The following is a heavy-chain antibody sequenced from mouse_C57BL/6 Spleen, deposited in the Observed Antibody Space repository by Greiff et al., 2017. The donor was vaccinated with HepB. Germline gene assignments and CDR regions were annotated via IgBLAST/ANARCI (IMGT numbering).Heavy chain of an antibody. Sequence: SGAELVMPGASVKLSCKASGYTFTSYWMHWVKQRPGQGLEWIGEIDPSDSYTNYNQKFKGKSTLTVDKSSSTAYMQLSSLTSEDSAVYYCAKRGYGNYEAMDYWGQGTSVTVSS. CDR2: IDPSDSYT. CDR1: GYTFTSYW. D-gene: IGHD2-10*02. CDR3: AKRGYGNYEAMDY. V-gene: IGHV1-69*01. J-gene: IGHJ4*01.